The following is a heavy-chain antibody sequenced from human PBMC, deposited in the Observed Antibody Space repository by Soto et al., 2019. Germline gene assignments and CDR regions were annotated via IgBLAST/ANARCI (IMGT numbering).Heavy chain of an antibody. V-gene: IGHV3-23*01. Sequence: EVLLLESGGGLVQPGGSLRLSCEASGFSFSSFAMNWVRQAPGKGLEWVSAIGDSGASTYYADSVKGRFTISRDNSRNTLYLQLNMLRAEDTAVYYCAKGVELDVWWNGTTVTVSS. J-gene: IGHJ6*01. CDR2: IGDSGAST. CDR3: AKGVELDV. D-gene: IGHD1-26*01. CDR1: GFSFSSFA.